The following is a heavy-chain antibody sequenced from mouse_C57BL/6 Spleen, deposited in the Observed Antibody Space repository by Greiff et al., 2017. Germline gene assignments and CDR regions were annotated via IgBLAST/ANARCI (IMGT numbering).Heavy chain of an antibody. D-gene: IGHD3-1*01. CDR2: IYPGDGDT. Sequence: VQLQQSGAELVKPGASVKISCKASGYAFSSYWMNWVKQRPGKGLEWIGQIYPGDGDTNYNGKFKGKATLTADKSSSTAYMQLSSLTSEDSAGYFCAGVGLLTMYFDVWGTGTTVTVSS. CDR1: GYAFSSYW. CDR3: AGVGLLTMYFDV. J-gene: IGHJ1*03. V-gene: IGHV1-80*01.